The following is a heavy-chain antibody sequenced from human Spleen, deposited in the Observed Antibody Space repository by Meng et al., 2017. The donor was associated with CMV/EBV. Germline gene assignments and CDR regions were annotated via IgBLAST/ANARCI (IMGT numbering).Heavy chain of an antibody. D-gene: IGHD3-3*01. CDR3: ARDLFVVARTVRVPESDYGFDI. J-gene: IGHJ3*02. V-gene: IGHV3-48*04. Sequence: GESLKISCAASGFTFSGFGMNWVRQAPGKGLEWISYISGSGRMIDYADSVKGRFTISRDNAKNSLYLRMNSLRAEDTAVYYCARDLFVVARTVRVPESDYGFDIWGQGTMVTVSS. CDR2: ISGSGRMI. CDR1: GFTFSGFG.